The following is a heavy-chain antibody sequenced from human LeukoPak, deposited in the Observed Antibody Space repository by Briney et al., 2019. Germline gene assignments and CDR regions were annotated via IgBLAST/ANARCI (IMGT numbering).Heavy chain of an antibody. J-gene: IGHJ4*02. CDR2: IYHSGST. V-gene: IGHV4-30-2*01. Sequence: SETLSLTCTGSGGSISSDDKYWSWIRQPPGKGLEWIGNIYHSGSTNYNPSLKSRVTISVDRSKNQFSLKVNSVTAADTAVYYCARMSTYRYGSGSSSDQYYFDFWGQGTLVTVSS. CDR3: ARMSTYRYGSGSSSDQYYFDF. D-gene: IGHD3-10*01. CDR1: GGSISSDDKY.